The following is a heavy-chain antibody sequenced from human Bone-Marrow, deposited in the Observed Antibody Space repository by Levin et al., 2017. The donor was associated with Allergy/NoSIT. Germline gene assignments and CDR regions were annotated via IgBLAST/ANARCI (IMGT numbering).Heavy chain of an antibody. Sequence: SQTLSLTCAVSGGSISSGGYSWSWIRQPPGKGLEWIGYIYHSGSTYYNPSLKSRVTISVDRSKNQFSLKLSSVTAADTAVYYCARGLKAAAGPFDYWGQGTLVTVSS. V-gene: IGHV4-30-2*01. D-gene: IGHD6-13*01. J-gene: IGHJ4*02. CDR1: GGSISSGGYS. CDR2: IYHSGST. CDR3: ARGLKAAAGPFDY.